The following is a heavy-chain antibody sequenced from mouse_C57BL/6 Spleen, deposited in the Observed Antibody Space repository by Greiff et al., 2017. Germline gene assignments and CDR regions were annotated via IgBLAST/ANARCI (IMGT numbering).Heavy chain of an antibody. CDR1: GFTFSDYG. J-gene: IGHJ4*01. V-gene: IGHV5-17*01. CDR3: ARANLLQGYYYAMDY. D-gene: IGHD1-1*01. CDR2: ISSGSSTI. Sequence: EVKLMESGGGLVKPGGSLKLSCAASGFTFSDYGMHWVRQAPEKGLEWVAYISSGSSTIYYADTVKGRFTISRDNAKNTLFLQMTSLRSEDTAMYYCARANLLQGYYYAMDYWGQGTSVTVSS.